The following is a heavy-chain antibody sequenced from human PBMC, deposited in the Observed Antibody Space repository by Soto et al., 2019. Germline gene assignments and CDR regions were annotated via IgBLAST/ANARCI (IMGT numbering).Heavy chain of an antibody. J-gene: IGHJ6*02. V-gene: IGHV3-33*01. CDR3: AMLVVVESYGMDV. Sequence: QVQLVESGGGVVQPGRSLRLSCAASGFTFSSYGMHWVRQAPGKGLEWVAVIWYDGSNKYYADSVKGRFTISRDNSKNTLYLQMNSLRAEDTAVYYCAMLVVVESYGMDVWGQGTTVTVSS. CDR2: IWYDGSNK. D-gene: IGHD2-15*01. CDR1: GFTFSSYG.